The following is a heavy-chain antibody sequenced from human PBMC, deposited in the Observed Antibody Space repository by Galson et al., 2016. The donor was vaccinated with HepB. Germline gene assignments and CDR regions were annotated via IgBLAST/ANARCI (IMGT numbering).Heavy chain of an antibody. D-gene: IGHD2-2*02. CDR1: GFTFSGSA. Sequence: SLRLSCAASGFTFSGSAMHWVRQASGKGLEWVGRIRSKANNYATAYAASVKGRFTISGDDSKNTAYLQMNSLKTEDTAVYYCTRQLDPLYTTRDYWGQGTLVTVSS. J-gene: IGHJ4*02. V-gene: IGHV3-73*01. CDR2: IRSKANNYAT. CDR3: TRQLDPLYTTRDY.